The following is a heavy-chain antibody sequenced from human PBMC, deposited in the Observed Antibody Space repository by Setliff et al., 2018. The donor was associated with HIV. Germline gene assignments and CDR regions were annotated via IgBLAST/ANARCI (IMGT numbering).Heavy chain of an antibody. V-gene: IGHV1-24*01. Sequence: GASVKVSCKASGYRFTGYYIHWVRQAPGQGLEWMGGFDPDTGEAIYAQKFQDRFTMTEDTSTDTTYMELSSLRSEDTAVYYCARGSDYDSSGGRFDYWGQGTLVTVSS. CDR2: FDPDTGEA. CDR1: GYRFTGYY. D-gene: IGHD3-22*01. CDR3: ARGSDYDSSGGRFDY. J-gene: IGHJ4*02.